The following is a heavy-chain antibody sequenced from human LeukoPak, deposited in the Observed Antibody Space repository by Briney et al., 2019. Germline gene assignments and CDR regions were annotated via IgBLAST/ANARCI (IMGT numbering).Heavy chain of an antibody. CDR3: ARDRTYYYGSGSYEFDY. CDR1: GFTFSDYY. J-gene: IGHJ4*02. Sequence: GGSLRPSCAASGFTFSDYYMSWIRQAPGKGLEWVPYISSSGSTIYYADSVKGRFTISRDNAKNSLYLQMNSLRAEDTAVYYCARDRTYYYGSGSYEFDYWGQGTLVTVSS. CDR2: ISSSGSTI. V-gene: IGHV3-11*01. D-gene: IGHD3-10*01.